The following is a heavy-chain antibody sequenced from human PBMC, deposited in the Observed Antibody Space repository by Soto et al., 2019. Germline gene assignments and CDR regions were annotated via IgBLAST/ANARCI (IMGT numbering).Heavy chain of an antibody. CDR3: ARGSDGDYDETTMAWFDP. Sequence: SETLSLTCAVYGGSFSGYYWSWIRQPPGKGLEWIGEINHSGSTNYNPSLKSRVTISVDTSKNHFSLKLSSVTAADTAVYYCARGSDGDYDETTMAWFDPWGQGTLVTVSS. CDR1: GGSFSGYY. V-gene: IGHV4-34*01. CDR2: INHSGST. D-gene: IGHD4-17*01. J-gene: IGHJ5*02.